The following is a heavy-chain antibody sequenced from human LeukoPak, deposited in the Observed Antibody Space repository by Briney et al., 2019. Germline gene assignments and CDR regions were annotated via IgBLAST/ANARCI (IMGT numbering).Heavy chain of an antibody. Sequence: PSQTLSLTCTVSGCSISSGGYYWSWIRQHPGKGLEWIGYIYYSGGTYYNPSLKSRVTISVDTSKNQFSLKLSSVTAADTAVYYCARDVFGGGGYYFDYWGQGTLVTVSS. CDR1: GCSISSGGYY. D-gene: IGHD3-10*01. V-gene: IGHV4-31*03. J-gene: IGHJ4*02. CDR2: IYYSGGT. CDR3: ARDVFGGGGYYFDY.